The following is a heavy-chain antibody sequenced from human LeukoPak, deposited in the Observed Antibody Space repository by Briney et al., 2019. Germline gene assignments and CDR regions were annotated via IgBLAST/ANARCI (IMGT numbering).Heavy chain of an antibody. CDR1: GGSISTRNW. D-gene: IGHD2-15*01. V-gene: IGHV4-4*02. Sequence: PSGTLSLTCAVSGGSISTRNWWSWVRQPPGKGLEWIGLIYYSGSTNYNPSLKSRVTISEDTSRNQFSLQLSSVTAADTAVYYCARDLFGGGRFDPWGQGTLVTVSS. CDR3: ARDLFGGGRFDP. CDR2: IYYSGST. J-gene: IGHJ5*02.